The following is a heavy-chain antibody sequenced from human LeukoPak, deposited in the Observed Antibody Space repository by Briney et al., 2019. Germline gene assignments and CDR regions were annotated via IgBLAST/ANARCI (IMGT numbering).Heavy chain of an antibody. V-gene: IGHV4-34*01. D-gene: IGHD3-10*01. CDR3: ARGRGIRGSAFDI. Sequence: SETLSLTCAVYSGSFSGYYWSWIRQPPGKGLEWIGEINHSGSTNYNPSLKSRVTISVDTSKNQFSLKLSSVTAADTAVYYCARGRGIRGSAFDIWGQGTMVTVSS. CDR2: INHSGST. J-gene: IGHJ3*02. CDR1: SGSFSGYY.